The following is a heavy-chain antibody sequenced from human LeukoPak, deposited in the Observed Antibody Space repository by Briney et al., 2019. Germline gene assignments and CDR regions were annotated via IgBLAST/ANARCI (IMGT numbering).Heavy chain of an antibody. V-gene: IGHV3-74*01. CDR1: GFTFSSYW. CDR3: ARDSSGYYPTDY. J-gene: IGHJ4*02. Sequence: GGSLRLSCAAFGFTFSSYWMHWVRQAPGKGLVWVSRINSDGSSTSYADSVKGRFTISRDNAKNTLYLQMNSLRAEDTAVYYCARDSSGYYPTDYWGQGTLVTVSS. D-gene: IGHD3-22*01. CDR2: INSDGSST.